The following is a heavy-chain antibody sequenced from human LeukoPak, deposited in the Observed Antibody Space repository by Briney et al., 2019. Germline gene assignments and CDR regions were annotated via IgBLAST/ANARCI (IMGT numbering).Heavy chain of an antibody. CDR1: RFTFRSYG. CDR3: AKDPPGVGYDGRTFDY. Sequence: GGSLRLSCAASRFTFRSYGVHWVRQAPGKGLEWVAFIRYDGSSKYYADSVKGRFTISRDNSKNTLYLQMNSLRAEDTAVYYCAKDPPGVGYDGRTFDYWGQGTLVTVSS. V-gene: IGHV3-30*02. J-gene: IGHJ4*02. D-gene: IGHD5-12*01. CDR2: IRYDGSSK.